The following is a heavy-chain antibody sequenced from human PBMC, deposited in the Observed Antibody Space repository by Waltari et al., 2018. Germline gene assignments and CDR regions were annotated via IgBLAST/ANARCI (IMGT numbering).Heavy chain of an antibody. Sequence: QLQLQESGPGLVKPSETLSLTCTVSGGSISSSSYYWGWIRQPPGKGLEWIGSIYYSVSTYSNPSLNSGVTISVDTSKNQFSLKLSSVTAADTAVYYCARVVPAAIDAFDIWGQGTMVTV. V-gene: IGHV4-39*01. D-gene: IGHD2-2*02. CDR3: ARVVPAAIDAFDI. CDR1: GGSISSSSYY. CDR2: IYYSVST. J-gene: IGHJ3*02.